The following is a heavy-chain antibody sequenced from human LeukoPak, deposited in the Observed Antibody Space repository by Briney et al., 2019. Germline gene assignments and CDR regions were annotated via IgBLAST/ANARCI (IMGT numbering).Heavy chain of an antibody. V-gene: IGHV3-48*03. Sequence: GASLTPSCAPSGFTFSSYEMNSVRQAPGEWLGWVSYISSSGSTIYYADSVKGRFTISRDNAKNSLYLQMNSLRAEDTAVYYCAELGITMIGGVWGKGTTVTISS. J-gene: IGHJ6*04. D-gene: IGHD3-10*02. CDR1: GFTFSSYE. CDR3: AELGITMIGGV. CDR2: ISSSGSTI.